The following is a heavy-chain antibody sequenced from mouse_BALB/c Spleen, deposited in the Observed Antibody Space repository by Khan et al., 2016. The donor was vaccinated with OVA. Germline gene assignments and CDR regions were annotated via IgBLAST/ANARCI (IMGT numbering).Heavy chain of an antibody. J-gene: IGHJ3*01. Sequence: QVQLQQPGAELARPGASVKMSCKASGYTFTSYTIHWIKKRPGQGLEWIGYINPSNGYTNYNQKFKDKATLTTDKSSTTAYLQLSSLTSDDSAVYNCVRDGAYHRNDGWFAYWGQGTLVTDSA. D-gene: IGHD2-14*01. CDR3: VRDGAYHRNDGWFAY. CDR2: INPSNGYT. CDR1: GYTFTSYT. V-gene: IGHV1-4*01.